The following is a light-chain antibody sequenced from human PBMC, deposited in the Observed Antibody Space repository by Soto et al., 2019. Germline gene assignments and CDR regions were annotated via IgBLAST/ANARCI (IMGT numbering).Light chain of an antibody. V-gene: IGKV3-11*01. CDR2: DAS. J-gene: IGKJ3*01. CDR3: QHRSTLFT. CDR1: QSISSD. Sequence: DIVLSQSPATLSLSPGETATLSCRASQSISSDLAWYQQKPGQAPRLLFYDASNRATGIPARFSGSGSGTDFTLTISSLEPDDFAVYYCQHRSTLFTFGPGTKVDFK.